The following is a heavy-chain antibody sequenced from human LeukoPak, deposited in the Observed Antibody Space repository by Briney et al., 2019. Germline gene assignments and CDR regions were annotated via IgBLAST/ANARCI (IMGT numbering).Heavy chain of an antibody. Sequence: GGSLRLSCAASGFTFSGSAMHWVRQASGKGLEWVGRIRSKANSYATAYAASARGRFTISRDDSKNTAYLQMNSLNTEDTAVYYCVRLGSTSPGNWYKLFDQWGQGTLVTVSS. CDR2: IRSKANSYAT. V-gene: IGHV3-73*01. CDR1: GFTFSGSA. CDR3: VRLGSTSPGNWYKLFDQ. J-gene: IGHJ4*02. D-gene: IGHD2-2*01.